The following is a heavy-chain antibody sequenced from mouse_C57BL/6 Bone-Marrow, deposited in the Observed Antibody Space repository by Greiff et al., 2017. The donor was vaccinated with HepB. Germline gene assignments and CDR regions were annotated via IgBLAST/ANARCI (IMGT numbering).Heavy chain of an antibody. CDR2: INPNNGVT. CDR1: GYTFTDYN. J-gene: IGHJ3*01. CDR3: ARELRLRSAWFAY. V-gene: IGHV1-22*01. Sequence: EVQLQQSGPELVKPGASVKMSCKASGYTFTDYNMHWVKQSHGKSLEWIGYINPNNGVTSYNQKFKGKATLTVNKSSSTAYMELSSLTSEDSAVYYCARELRLRSAWFAYWGQGTLVTVSA. D-gene: IGHD3-2*02.